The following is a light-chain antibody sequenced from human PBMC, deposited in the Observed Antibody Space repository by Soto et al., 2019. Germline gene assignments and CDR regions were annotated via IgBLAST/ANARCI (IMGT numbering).Light chain of an antibody. CDR2: EAS. Sequence: DIQMTQSPSSLSASVGDRVTITCQASQDIKNYLNWYQQKPGKAPKLLIYEASNLETGVTSRFSGSGSGRSFTFSISNLQPDAIATYYCQQCDDFITFGGGTRIEIK. CDR3: QQCDDFIT. V-gene: IGKV1-33*01. J-gene: IGKJ4*01. CDR1: QDIKNY.